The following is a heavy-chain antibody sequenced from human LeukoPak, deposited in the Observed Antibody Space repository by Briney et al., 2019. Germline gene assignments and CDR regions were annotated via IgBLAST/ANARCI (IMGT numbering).Heavy chain of an antibody. Sequence: GGSLRLSCAASGFTFSSYAMSWVRQAPGKGLEWVSSISSSSYIYYADSMKGRFTISRDNAKNSLYLQMNSLRAEDTAVYYCAREDRAGSRSPDYWGQGTLVTVSS. D-gene: IGHD3-10*01. V-gene: IGHV3-21*01. J-gene: IGHJ4*02. CDR3: AREDRAGSRSPDY. CDR2: ISSSSYI. CDR1: GFTFSSYA.